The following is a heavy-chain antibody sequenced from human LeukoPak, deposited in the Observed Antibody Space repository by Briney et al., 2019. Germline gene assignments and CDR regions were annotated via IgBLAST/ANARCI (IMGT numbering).Heavy chain of an antibody. J-gene: IGHJ5*02. CDR3: ARGRRSDIVVVPAAIPFDWFDP. CDR2: INSDGTST. Sequence: GGSLRLSCAASGFTFSTYWMHWVRQAPGKGLVWVSRINSDGTSTNYADSVKGRFTISRDNAKNTLYLQMNSPRAEDTAVYYCARGRRSDIVVVPAAIPFDWFDPWGQGTLVTVSS. V-gene: IGHV3-74*01. D-gene: IGHD2-2*02. CDR1: GFTFSTYW.